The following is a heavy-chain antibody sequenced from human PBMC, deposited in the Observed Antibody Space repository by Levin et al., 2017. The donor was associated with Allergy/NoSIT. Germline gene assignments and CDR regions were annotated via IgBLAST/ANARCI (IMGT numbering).Heavy chain of an antibody. J-gene: IGHJ4*02. Sequence: GGSLRLSCAASGFTFSSYAMHWVCQAPGKGLEWVAVISYDGTNKYYADSVKGRFTISRDDSKNTLYLQMNSLRAEDTAVYYCARGGLGGYHSGSYYKSFDYWGQGTLVTVSS. CDR3: ARGGLGGYHSGSYYKSFDY. D-gene: IGHD3-10*01. CDR2: ISYDGTNK. V-gene: IGHV3-30-3*01. CDR1: GFTFSSYA.